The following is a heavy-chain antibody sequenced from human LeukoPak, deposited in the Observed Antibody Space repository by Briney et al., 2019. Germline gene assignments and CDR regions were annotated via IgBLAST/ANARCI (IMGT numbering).Heavy chain of an antibody. Sequence: ASVKVSCKTSGYTLNTYPMHWVRQAPGQGLEWMGWINVGNGNTKYSQKFQGRVTITRDTSASTAYMELSSLRSEDTAVYYCARVGDRTRPGIAAAGYYYGMDVWGQGTTVTVSS. V-gene: IGHV1-3*01. CDR1: GYTLNTYP. J-gene: IGHJ6*02. D-gene: IGHD6-13*01. CDR2: INVGNGNT. CDR3: ARVGDRTRPGIAAAGYYYGMDV.